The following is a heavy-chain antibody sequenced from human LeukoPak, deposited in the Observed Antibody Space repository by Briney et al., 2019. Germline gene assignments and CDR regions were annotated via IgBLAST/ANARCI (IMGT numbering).Heavy chain of an antibody. CDR1: GGSISSYY. D-gene: IGHD2-2*01. J-gene: IGHJ3*02. V-gene: IGHV4-34*01. CDR2: INHSGST. Sequence: SETLSLTCTVSGGSISSYYWSWIRQPPGKGLEWIGQINHSGSTNYTPSLKSRVTISVDTSKNQFSLKLSSVTAADTAVYYCARQAWGYCSSTSCYGKGAFDIWGQGTMVTVSS. CDR3: ARQAWGYCSSTSCYGKGAFDI.